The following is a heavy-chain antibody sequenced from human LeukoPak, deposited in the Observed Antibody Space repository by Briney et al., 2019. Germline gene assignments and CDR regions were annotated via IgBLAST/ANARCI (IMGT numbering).Heavy chain of an antibody. D-gene: IGHD3-9*01. V-gene: IGHV4-39*01. CDR1: GDYITTTNYY. CDR3: ARRSRLYRHETAGYHDS. J-gene: IGHJ4*02. Sequence: SETLSLTCNVSGDYITTTNYYWAWIRQPPGKGLEWIASVFYSGTTYYNPSLKSRVTISMDTSRKQISLRLTSVTATDTAIYYCARRSRLYRHETAGYHDSWGQGTLVTVSS. CDR2: VFYSGTT.